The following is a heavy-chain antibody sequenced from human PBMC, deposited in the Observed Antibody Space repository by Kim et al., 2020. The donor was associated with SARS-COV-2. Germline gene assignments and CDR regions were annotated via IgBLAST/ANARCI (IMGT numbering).Heavy chain of an antibody. D-gene: IGHD3-22*01. CDR3: ARGTHYYDSSGYYPLDAFDI. J-gene: IGHJ3*02. CDR1: GGSISSGGYY. V-gene: IGHV4-31*03. Sequence: SETLSLTCTVSGGSISSGGYYWSWIRQHPGKGLEWIGYIYYSGSTYYNPSLKSRVTISVDTSKNQFSLKLSSVTVADTAVYYCARGTHYYDSSGYYPLDAFDIWGQGTMVTVSS. CDR2: IYYSGST.